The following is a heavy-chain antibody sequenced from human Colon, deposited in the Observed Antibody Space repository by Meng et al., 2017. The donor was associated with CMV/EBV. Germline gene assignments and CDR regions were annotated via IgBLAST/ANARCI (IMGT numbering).Heavy chain of an antibody. CDR1: GFSLADYA. Sequence: GGSLRLSCAASGFSLADYAMHWVRQAPGKGLEWVSVIAWDGATFYYADSVKGRFTISRVVRKNSLYLDMDNVRTEDTAFYHCVKGGADLKGLLFDSWGPGTLVTVSS. J-gene: IGHJ5*01. D-gene: IGHD3-3*01. V-gene: IGHV3-43D*03. CDR2: IAWDGATF. CDR3: VKGGADLKGLLFDS.